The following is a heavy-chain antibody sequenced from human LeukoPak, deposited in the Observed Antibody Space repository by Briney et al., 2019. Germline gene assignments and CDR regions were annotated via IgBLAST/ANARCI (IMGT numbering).Heavy chain of an antibody. CDR3: AKDVFRWGATKLRAFDI. Sequence: GGSLRLSCVGSGFSFSDYYMNWIRQAPGKGLEWISYISNTGGTIIYADSVRGRFTISRDNAKNSLYLQMNSLRAEDTALYYCAKDVFRWGATKLRAFDIWGQGTMVTVSS. CDR2: ISNTGGTI. V-gene: IGHV3-11*01. D-gene: IGHD1-26*01. J-gene: IGHJ3*02. CDR1: GFSFSDYY.